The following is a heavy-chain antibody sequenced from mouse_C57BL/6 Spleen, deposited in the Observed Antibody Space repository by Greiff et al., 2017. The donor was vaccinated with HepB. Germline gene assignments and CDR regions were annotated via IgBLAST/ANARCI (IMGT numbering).Heavy chain of an antibody. D-gene: IGHD1-1*01. J-gene: IGHJ1*03. Sequence: VQRVESGGGLVKPGGSLKLSCAASGFTFSDYGMHWVRQAPEKGLEWVAYISSGSSTIYYADTVKGRFTISRDNAKNTLFLQMTSLRSEDTAMYYCAREDYYGSSYEYFDVWGTGTTVTVSS. CDR1: GFTFSDYG. CDR2: ISSGSSTI. V-gene: IGHV5-17*01. CDR3: AREDYYGSSYEYFDV.